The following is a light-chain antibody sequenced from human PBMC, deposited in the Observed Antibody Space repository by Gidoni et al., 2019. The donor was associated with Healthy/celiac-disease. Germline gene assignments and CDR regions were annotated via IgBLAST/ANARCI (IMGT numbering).Light chain of an antibody. CDR1: LSVSSSY. CDR3: QQYGSSPWT. V-gene: IGKV3-20*01. Sequence: EIVLTQSTGTLSLSPGERATLSCRASLSVSSSYLAWYQHKPGQTPRLLIYGASSMATGIPDRFSGSGSGTDFTLTISRLEPEDFAVYYCQQYGSSPWTFGQGTKVEIK. J-gene: IGKJ1*01. CDR2: GAS.